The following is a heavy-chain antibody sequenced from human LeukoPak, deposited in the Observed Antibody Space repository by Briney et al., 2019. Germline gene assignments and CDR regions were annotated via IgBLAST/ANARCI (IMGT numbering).Heavy chain of an antibody. Sequence: PGGSLRLSCAASGFIFSDYYMSWVRQAPGKGLEWVACISISGATMYYADSVRGRFTISRENAQNSLYLQMNSLRAEDTAVYYCARGDFSYGDYAPYGMDVWGQGTTVTVSS. CDR3: ARGDFSYGDYAPYGMDV. V-gene: IGHV3-11*04. CDR1: GFIFSDYY. D-gene: IGHD4-17*01. CDR2: ISISGATM. J-gene: IGHJ6*02.